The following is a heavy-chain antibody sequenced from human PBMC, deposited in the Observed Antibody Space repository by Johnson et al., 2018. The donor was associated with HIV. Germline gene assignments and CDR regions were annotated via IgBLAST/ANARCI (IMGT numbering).Heavy chain of an antibody. CDR1: GFTFSSYA. V-gene: IGHV3-30-3*01. CDR2: ISYDGSNK. J-gene: IGHJ3*02. CDR3: ARLDEIAAAGTGDAFDI. Sequence: QVQLVESGGGVVQPGRSLRLSCAASGFTFSSYAMHWVRQAPGKGLEWVAFISYDGSNKYYAAPVKGRFTISRDNAKNSWYLQMNCLRAEDTAMYYCARLDEIAAAGTGDAFDIWGQGTMVTVSS. D-gene: IGHD6-13*01.